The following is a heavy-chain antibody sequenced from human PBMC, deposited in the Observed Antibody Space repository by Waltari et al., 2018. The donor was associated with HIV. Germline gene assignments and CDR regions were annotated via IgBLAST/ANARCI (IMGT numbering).Heavy chain of an antibody. V-gene: IGHV5-51*01. D-gene: IGHD6-19*01. Sequence: EVQLVQSGAEVKKPGESRKISCKGSGYSCTSYWIGWVRQMPGKGLEWMGIIFPGDSETRYNPSFQGQITISTDKSISTAYLQWSSLKASDTAMYYCARASQWLEGVFDYWGQGTLVTVSS. CDR3: ARASQWLEGVFDY. CDR1: GYSCTSYW. J-gene: IGHJ4*02. CDR2: IFPGDSET.